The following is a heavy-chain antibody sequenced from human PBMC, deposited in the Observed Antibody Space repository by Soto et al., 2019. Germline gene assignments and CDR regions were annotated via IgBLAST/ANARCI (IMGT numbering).Heavy chain of an antibody. D-gene: IGHD3-10*01. V-gene: IGHV4-38-2*01. CDR2: IRARGIH. CDR3: ARAGDTMVRGVMIMNYYGMDV. CDR1: GYSITSGYY. J-gene: IGHJ6*02. Sequence: SETISLTCGVSGYSITSGYYWRWIRQPPGMRLEWIGNIRARGIHDYNPSLKGRVTILVSKXKNQLSLKLSSVTAADTGVYYCARAGDTMVRGVMIMNYYGMDVGGQGTTVTVSS.